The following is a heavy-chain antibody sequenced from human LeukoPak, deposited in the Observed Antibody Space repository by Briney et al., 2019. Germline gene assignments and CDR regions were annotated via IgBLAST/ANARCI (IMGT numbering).Heavy chain of an antibody. CDR1: GFTFSTYA. CDR3: ANGRGGWYQFFDD. J-gene: IGHJ5*02. D-gene: IGHD6-19*01. Sequence: GGSLRLSCAGSGFTFSTYAMTWVRQAPGKGLEWVSSISNGDGTTYYTDSVKGRFTISRNNSKNTLYLQMNSLRAEDTAVYYCANGRGGWYQFFDDWGQGTLVTVSS. CDR2: ISNGDGTT. V-gene: IGHV3-23*01.